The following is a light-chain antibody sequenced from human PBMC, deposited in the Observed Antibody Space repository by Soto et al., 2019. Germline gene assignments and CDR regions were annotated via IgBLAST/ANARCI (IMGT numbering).Light chain of an antibody. Sequence: QSALTQPASVSGSPGQSITISCTGTSSDVGGFNYVSWYQQHPGKVPKLMIYEVSKRPSGVPDRFSGSKSGNTASLTVSGLQAEDEADYYCSSYAGSNNSWVFGGGTKLTVL. V-gene: IGLV2-8*01. CDR2: EVS. CDR3: SSYAGSNNSWV. CDR1: SSDVGGFNY. J-gene: IGLJ2*01.